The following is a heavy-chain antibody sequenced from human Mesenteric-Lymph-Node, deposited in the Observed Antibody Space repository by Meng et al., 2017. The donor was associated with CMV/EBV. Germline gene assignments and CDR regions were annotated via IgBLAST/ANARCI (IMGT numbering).Heavy chain of an antibody. Sequence: TFSSYTVSWVREDPGQGLEWMGRISPILGIANYAQKYQGRVTITADKSTSTAYMELSSLRSEDTAVYYCASRGYCSSTSCYTFQFDYWGQGTLVTVSS. J-gene: IGHJ4*02. CDR3: ASRGYCSSTSCYTFQFDY. CDR1: TFSSYT. D-gene: IGHD2-2*02. CDR2: ISPILGIA. V-gene: IGHV1-69*02.